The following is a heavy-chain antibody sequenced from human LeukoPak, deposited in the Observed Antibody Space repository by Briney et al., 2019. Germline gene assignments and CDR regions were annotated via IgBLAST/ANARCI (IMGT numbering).Heavy chain of an antibody. CDR3: ARLDFWSGYYTN. D-gene: IGHD3-3*01. V-gene: IGHV4-31*03. CDR1: GGSISSGGYY. CDR2: IYYSGST. J-gene: IGHJ4*02. Sequence: SETLSLTCTVSGGSISSGGYYWSWIRQHPGKGLEWIGYIYYSGSTYYNPSLKSRVTISVDTSKNQFSLKLSSVTAADTAVYYCARLDFWSGYYTNWGQGTLVTVSS.